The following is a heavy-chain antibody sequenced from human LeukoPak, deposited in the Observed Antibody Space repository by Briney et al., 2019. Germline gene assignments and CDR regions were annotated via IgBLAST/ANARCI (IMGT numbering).Heavy chain of an antibody. CDR1: GFTFSSYA. V-gene: IGHV3-30-3*01. CDR2: ISYDGSNK. J-gene: IGHJ4*02. CDR3: ARAVGYCSGGSCYALGY. D-gene: IGHD2-15*01. Sequence: GGSLRLSCAASGFTFSSYAMSWVRQAPGKGLEWVAVISYDGSNKYYADSVKGRFTISRDNSKNTLYLQMNSLRAEDTAVYYCARAVGYCSGGSCYALGYWGQGTLVTVSS.